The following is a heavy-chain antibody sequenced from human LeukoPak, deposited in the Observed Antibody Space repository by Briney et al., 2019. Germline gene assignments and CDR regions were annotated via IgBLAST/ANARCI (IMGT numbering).Heavy chain of an antibody. CDR2: INHSGST. V-gene: IGHV4-34*01. D-gene: IGHD6-13*01. J-gene: IGHJ5*02. CDR3: ARLAGIAAAGPLVFWGRGPRKTTFDP. CDR1: GGFFSGYY. Sequence: SETLSLTCAVYGGFFSGYYWSWIRQPPGKGLEWIGEINHSGSTNYNPSLKSRVTISVDTSKNQFSLKLSSVTAADTAVYYCARLAGIAAAGPLVFWGRGPRKTTFDPWGQGTLVTVSS.